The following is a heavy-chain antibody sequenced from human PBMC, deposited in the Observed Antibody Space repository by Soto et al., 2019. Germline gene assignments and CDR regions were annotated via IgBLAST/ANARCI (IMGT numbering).Heavy chain of an antibody. CDR2: IKDDGRET. J-gene: IGHJ4*02. D-gene: IGHD2-8*02. V-gene: IGHV3-7*01. CDR3: ARDGAVAHNVLDFDY. Sequence: VGSLRLSCAASGFTLSSYCMSWVRQGPGKGLEWLANIKDDGRETYYVDSVNGRFTISRDNAKSSLFLQMNSLTAEDTAVYYCARDGAVAHNVLDFDYWGQGTPVTVSP. CDR1: GFTLSSYC.